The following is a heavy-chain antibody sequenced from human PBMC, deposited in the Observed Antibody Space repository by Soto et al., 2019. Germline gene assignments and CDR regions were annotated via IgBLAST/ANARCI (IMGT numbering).Heavy chain of an antibody. D-gene: IGHD2-2*01. CDR3: AAVSGGCGRTTCQIDP. J-gene: IGHJ5*02. CDR1: GCSVSSTNCY. CDR2: ISYAGST. V-gene: IGHV4-39*07. Sequence: SETLSLTCTFSGCSVSSTNCYWGWIRQPPGKALEWIGIISYAGSTYYNPSLRSRVTMSVDTSKNQFSLKVTSVTAADTAVYYCAAVSGGCGRTTCQIDPWGQGTLVTVSS.